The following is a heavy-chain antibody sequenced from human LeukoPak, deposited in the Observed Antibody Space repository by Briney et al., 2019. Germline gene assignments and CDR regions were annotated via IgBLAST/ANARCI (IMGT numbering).Heavy chain of an antibody. CDR3: ARDPGPFFYFDY. CDR2: IYSGGST. Sequence: GGSLTLSCPASGFTVSSNYMSWVRQAPGTGREWVAVIYSGGSTYYADSVKGRFTISRDNTKNTLYLQMNSLRGEDTAVYYCARDPGPFFYFDYWGQGTLVTVSS. D-gene: IGHD3-3*01. CDR1: GFTVSSNY. V-gene: IGHV3-66*01. J-gene: IGHJ4*02.